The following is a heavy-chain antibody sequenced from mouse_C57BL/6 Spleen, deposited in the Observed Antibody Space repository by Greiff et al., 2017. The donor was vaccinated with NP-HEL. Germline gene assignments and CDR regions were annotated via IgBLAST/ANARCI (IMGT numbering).Heavy chain of an antibody. CDR2: IHPNNGGT. Sequence: QVQLQQSGPELVKPGASVKMSCKASGYTFTSYCMHWVKQRPGQSLEWIGNIHPNNGGTNYNEKFKSKATLTVDKSSSTAYMQLSSLTSEDSAVYYVARWPPHYYCRSYFDYWGQGTTLTVSS. V-gene: IGHV1-53*01. J-gene: IGHJ2*01. CDR3: ARWPPHYYCRSYFDY. D-gene: IGHD1-1*01. CDR1: GYTFTSYC.